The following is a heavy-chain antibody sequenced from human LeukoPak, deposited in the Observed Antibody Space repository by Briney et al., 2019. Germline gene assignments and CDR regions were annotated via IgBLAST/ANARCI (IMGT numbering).Heavy chain of an antibody. D-gene: IGHD1-14*01. CDR2: IYPGDSDT. CDR1: GYSFTSYW. Sequence: GESLKISCKGSGYSFTSYWIGWVRQMPGKGLEWMGIIYPGDSDTRYSPSFQGQVTISADKSISTAYLQWSSLKASDTAMYYCARHFPKLASREPQPVEGIDWGQGTLVTVSS. J-gene: IGHJ4*02. V-gene: IGHV5-51*01. CDR3: ARHFPKLASREPQPVEGID.